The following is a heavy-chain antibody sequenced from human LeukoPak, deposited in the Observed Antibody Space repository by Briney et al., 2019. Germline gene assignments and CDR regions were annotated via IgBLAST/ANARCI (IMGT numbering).Heavy chain of an antibody. CDR1: GGSISSGSYY. V-gene: IGHV4-61*02. Sequence: SQTLSLTCTVSGGSISSGSYYWSWIRQPAGKGLEWIGRIYTSGSTNYNPSLKSRVTMSVDTSKNQFSLKLSSVTAADTAVYYCARNKYGDDAFDIWGQGTMVTVSS. D-gene: IGHD4-17*01. J-gene: IGHJ3*02. CDR2: IYTSGST. CDR3: ARNKYGDDAFDI.